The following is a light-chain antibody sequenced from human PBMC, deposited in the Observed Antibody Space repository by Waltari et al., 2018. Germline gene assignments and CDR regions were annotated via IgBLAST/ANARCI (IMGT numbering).Light chain of an antibody. CDR3: QQSDSIPSQFT. J-gene: IGKJ3*01. V-gene: IGKV1-39*01. CDR2: AVS. Sequence: IQMAPSPSSLSACGGDSLTLSCRGSTIIDSYLNWYQQKPGKGTILLIYAVSTLESGVPLRLSGSGSGTDFTLTISSLQPEDFATYYCQQSDSIPSQFTFGRGTKVDIK. CDR1: TIIDSY.